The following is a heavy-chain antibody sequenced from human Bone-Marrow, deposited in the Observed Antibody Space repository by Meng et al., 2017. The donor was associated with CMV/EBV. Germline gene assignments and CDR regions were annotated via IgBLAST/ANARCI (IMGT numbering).Heavy chain of an antibody. CDR2: IKPDGSEK. V-gene: IGHV3-7*04. CDR3: AWGSGLAS. CDR1: GFTFNTYW. J-gene: IGHJ4*02. Sequence: GESLKISCAASGFTFNTYWMSWVRQAPGKGLEWVANIKPDGSEKYYVDSVKGRFTISRDNAKNSLYLQMNSLRVEDTAVYHCAWGSGLASWGQGTLVTSPQ.